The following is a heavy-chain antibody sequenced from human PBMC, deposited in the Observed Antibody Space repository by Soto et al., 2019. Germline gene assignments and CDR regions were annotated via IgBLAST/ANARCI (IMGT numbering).Heavy chain of an antibody. Sequence: ASVKLSCKASGYTFYSHSISWVRQAPGQGLEWMGRISSDNGNTRYAQKFRGRVTMTTDTSTSTVYMELRNLRSDDTAVYYCARCIQQDYYYGMDVWGQGTTVTVSS. CDR3: ARCIQQDYYYGMDV. V-gene: IGHV1-18*01. D-gene: IGHD5-18*01. CDR1: GYTFYSHS. J-gene: IGHJ6*02. CDR2: ISSDNGNT.